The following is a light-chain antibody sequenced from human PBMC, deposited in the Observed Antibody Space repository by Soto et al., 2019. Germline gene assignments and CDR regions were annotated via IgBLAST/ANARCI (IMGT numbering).Light chain of an antibody. CDR3: QQYDNSPLT. V-gene: IGKV3-20*01. CDR1: QSVSSSY. CDR2: GAS. Sequence: DIVLTQSPGTLSLSPGERAALSCRASQSVSSSYLAWYQQKPGQAPRLLIYGASNRATGIPDRFSGSGSGTDFTLTISRLEPEDFAVYYCQQYDNSPLTFGGGTKVE. J-gene: IGKJ4*01.